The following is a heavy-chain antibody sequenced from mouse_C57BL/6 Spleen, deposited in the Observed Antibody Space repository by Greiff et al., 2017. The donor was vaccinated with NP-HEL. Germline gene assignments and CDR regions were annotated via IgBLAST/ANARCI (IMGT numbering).Heavy chain of an antibody. D-gene: IGHD2-1*01. Sequence: EVKLVESGEGLVKPGGSLKLSCAASGFTFSSYAMSWVRQTPEKRLEWVAYISSGGDYIYYADTVKGRFTISRDNARNTLYLQMSSLKSEDTAMYYCTRDSYGNYFDYWGQGTTLTVSS. CDR2: ISSGGDYI. CDR1: GFTFSSYA. J-gene: IGHJ2*01. V-gene: IGHV5-9-1*02. CDR3: TRDSYGNYFDY.